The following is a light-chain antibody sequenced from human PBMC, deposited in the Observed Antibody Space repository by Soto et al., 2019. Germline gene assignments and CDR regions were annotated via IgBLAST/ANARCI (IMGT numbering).Light chain of an antibody. Sequence: EIVMTQSPATLSVSLGERVTLTCRASQSIDIYLAWYQKKAGQAPSLLIYRASTRHTAIPARFSGSGSGTEFTLTISRLEPEDFAAYCCQQYVSAPRSFGQGTKV. CDR3: QQYVSAPRS. J-gene: IGKJ1*01. CDR2: RAS. CDR1: QSIDIY. V-gene: IGKV3-15*01.